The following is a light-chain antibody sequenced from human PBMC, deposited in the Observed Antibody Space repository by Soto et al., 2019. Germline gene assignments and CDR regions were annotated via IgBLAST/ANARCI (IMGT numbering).Light chain of an antibody. CDR1: QGVSSD. CDR3: QQYNNWPPWT. V-gene: IGKV3-15*01. J-gene: IGKJ1*01. CDR2: GAS. Sequence: EVVMTQSPATLSVSPGERATLSCRASQGVSSDLAWYQQKPGQAPRLLIYGASTRATGIPARFSGSGSGTELTLTISILQSEDFAVYYCQQYNNWPPWTFGQGTKVEIK.